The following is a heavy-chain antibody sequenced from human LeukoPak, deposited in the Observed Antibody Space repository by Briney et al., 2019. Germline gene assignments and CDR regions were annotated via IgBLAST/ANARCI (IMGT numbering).Heavy chain of an antibody. J-gene: IGHJ4*02. CDR3: ARATIDGYNYYYFDY. Sequence: GESLKISCKASGYSFSSYWIAWVRQMPGKGLEWMGIIYPGDSDTRYSPSFQGQVTISADKSISTAYLQWSSLKASDTAMYYCARATIDGYNYYYFDYWGQGTLVTVSS. V-gene: IGHV5-51*01. D-gene: IGHD5-24*01. CDR1: GYSFSSYW. CDR2: IYPGDSDT.